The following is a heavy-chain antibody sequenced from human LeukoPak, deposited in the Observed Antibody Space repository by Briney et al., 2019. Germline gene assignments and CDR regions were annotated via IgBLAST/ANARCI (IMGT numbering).Heavy chain of an antibody. CDR2: IYHSGGA. D-gene: IGHD3-10*01. J-gene: IGHJ4*02. CDR1: GASIDSHSW. Sequence: SGTLSLTCAVSGASIDSHSWWSWVRQPPGKGLEWIGEIYHSGGANYNPSLKSRVTISVDTSKNQFSLKLSSVTAADTAVYYCARFLMVRGVIGYFDYWGQGTLVTVSS. CDR3: ARFLMVRGVIGYFDY. V-gene: IGHV4-4*02.